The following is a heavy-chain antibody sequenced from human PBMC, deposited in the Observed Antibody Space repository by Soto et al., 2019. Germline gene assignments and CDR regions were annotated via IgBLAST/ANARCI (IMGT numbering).Heavy chain of an antibody. V-gene: IGHV1-69*12. J-gene: IGHJ6*02. CDR3: ARWGCGGDCSDYGMDV. CDR1: GGTFSSYA. CDR2: IIPIFGTA. Sequence: QVQLVQSGAEVKKPGSSVKVSCKASGGTFSSYAISWVRQAPGQGLEWMGGIIPIFGTANYAQKFQGRVTITADEPTSTAYMELSSLRSEDTAVYYCARWGCGGDCSDYGMDVWGQGTTVTVSS. D-gene: IGHD2-21*02.